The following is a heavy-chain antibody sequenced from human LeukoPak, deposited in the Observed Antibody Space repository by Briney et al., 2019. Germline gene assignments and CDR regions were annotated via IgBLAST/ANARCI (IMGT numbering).Heavy chain of an antibody. CDR3: TTVARRSYYDSSGYYPIAEYFQH. CDR1: GFTFSSYA. J-gene: IGHJ1*01. V-gene: IGHV3-15*01. D-gene: IGHD3-22*01. CDR2: IKSKTDGGTT. Sequence: KPGGSLRLSCAASGFTFSSYAMSWVRQAPGKGLEWVGRIKSKTDGGTTDYAAPVKGRFTISRDDSKNTLYLQMNSLKTEDTAVYYCTTVARRSYYDSSGYYPIAEYFQHWGQGTLVTVSS.